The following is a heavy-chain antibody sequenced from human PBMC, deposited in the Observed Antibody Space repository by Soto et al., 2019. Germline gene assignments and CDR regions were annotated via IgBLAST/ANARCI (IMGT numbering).Heavy chain of an antibody. CDR1: GFTFSSYG. J-gene: IGHJ6*03. CDR3: AKDSLDYYMDV. CDR2: ISYDGSNK. V-gene: IGHV3-30*18. Sequence: GGSLRLSCAASGFTFSSYGMHWVRQAPGKGLEWVAVISYDGSNKYYADYVKGRFTISRDNSKNTLYLQMNSLRAEDTAVYYCAKDSLDYYMDVWGKGTTVTVSS.